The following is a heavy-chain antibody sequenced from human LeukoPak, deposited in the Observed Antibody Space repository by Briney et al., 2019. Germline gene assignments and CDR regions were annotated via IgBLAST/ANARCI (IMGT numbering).Heavy chain of an antibody. Sequence: ASVKVSCKGSGGTFSTYPTSWVRQAPGRGLEWMGGIIPIFDTTNYAQKFQDRATITADESTSTVYMELRSLRSEDTAIYYCATAVVGATDAFDIWGQGTMVTVSS. V-gene: IGHV1-69*13. D-gene: IGHD1-26*01. J-gene: IGHJ3*02. CDR2: IIPIFDTT. CDR1: GGTFSTYP. CDR3: ATAVVGATDAFDI.